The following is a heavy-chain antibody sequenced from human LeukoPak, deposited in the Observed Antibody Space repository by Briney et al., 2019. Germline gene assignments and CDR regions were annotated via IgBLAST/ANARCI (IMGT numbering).Heavy chain of an antibody. CDR1: GFTFSGSA. V-gene: IGHV3-73*01. J-gene: IGHJ4*02. Sequence: GGSLRLSCAASGFTFSGSAMHWVRQASGKGLEWVGRIRSKANSYATAYAASVKGRFTISRDDSKNTAYLQMNSLKTEDTAVYYCTSIHCSGGSCYYSYWGQGTLVTVSS. CDR3: TSIHCSGGSCYYSY. D-gene: IGHD2-15*01. CDR2: IRSKANSYAT.